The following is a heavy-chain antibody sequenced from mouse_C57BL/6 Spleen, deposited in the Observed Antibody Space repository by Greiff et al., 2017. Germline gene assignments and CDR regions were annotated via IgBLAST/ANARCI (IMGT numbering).Heavy chain of an antibody. CDR2: IHPSDSDT. D-gene: IGHD2-2*01. J-gene: IGHJ2*01. V-gene: IGHV1-74*01. Sequence: QVQLQQPGAELVKPGASVKVSCKASGYTFTSYWMHWVKQRPGQGLEWIGRIHPSDSDTNYNQKFKGKATLTVDKSSSTAYMQLSSLTSEDSAVYYCAVWEPYGYDGDYFDDWGQGTTLTVSS. CDR3: AVWEPYGYDGDYFDD. CDR1: GYTFTSYW.